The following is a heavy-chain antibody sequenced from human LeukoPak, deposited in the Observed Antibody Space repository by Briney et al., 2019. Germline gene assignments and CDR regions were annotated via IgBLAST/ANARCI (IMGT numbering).Heavy chain of an antibody. CDR3: ARHKDYYYSYMDV. Sequence: RPSETLSLTCSVSGDSISTSSYYWGWIRQPPGKGLEWIVTIYYSGSTYYNPSLTSQVTISVDTSKHQFSLKLSSVTAADTAVYYCARHKDYYYSYMDVWGKGTTVTISS. J-gene: IGHJ6*03. CDR2: IYYSGST. CDR1: GDSISTSSYY. V-gene: IGHV4-39*01.